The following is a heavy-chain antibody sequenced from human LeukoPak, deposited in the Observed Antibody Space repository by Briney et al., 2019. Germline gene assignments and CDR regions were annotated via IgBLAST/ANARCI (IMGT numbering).Heavy chain of an antibody. CDR2: ISGRDGST. V-gene: IGHV3-23*01. D-gene: IGHD3-10*01. CDR3: AKDQYYFDSGSYRFDS. CDR1: GFNFSSYF. J-gene: IGHJ5*01. Sequence: GGSLRLSCAASGFNFSSYFMTWVRQAPGKGLEWVSTISGRDGSTYYADSVKGRFTISSDNSKNTLYLQMNSLRAEDTAKYYCAKDQYYFDSGSYRFDSWGQGTLVIVSS.